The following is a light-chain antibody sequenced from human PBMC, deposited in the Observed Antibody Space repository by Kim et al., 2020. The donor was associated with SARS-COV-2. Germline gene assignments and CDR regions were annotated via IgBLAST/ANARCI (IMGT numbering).Light chain of an antibody. CDR2: AAS. CDR1: QNINSW. J-gene: IGKJ4*01. Sequence: AAIGGRNTITWRANQNINSWLASYQQRPGKGPRLLIYAASSLRNPVPIRFSGSRSGTDFAHTISSLRPEDFATYYCQQAKSFPLTFGGGTKVDIK. V-gene: IGKV1-12*01. CDR3: QQAKSFPLT.